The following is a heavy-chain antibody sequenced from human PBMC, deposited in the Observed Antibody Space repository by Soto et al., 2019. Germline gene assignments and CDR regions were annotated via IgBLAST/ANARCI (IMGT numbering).Heavy chain of an antibody. J-gene: IGHJ4*02. Sequence: LRLSCAASGFTFSGSAMHWVRQASGKGLEWVGRIRSKANDYATAYTGSVKGRFIISRDDSKNTAYLQMNSLRTEDTAVYYCLPGLTMACPDYWGQGTLVAVSS. CDR3: LPGLTMACPDY. CDR1: GFTFSGSA. CDR2: IRSKANDYAT. D-gene: IGHD5-12*01. V-gene: IGHV3-73*01.